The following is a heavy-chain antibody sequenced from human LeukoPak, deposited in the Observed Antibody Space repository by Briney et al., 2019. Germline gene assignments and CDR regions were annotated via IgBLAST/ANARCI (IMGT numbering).Heavy chain of an antibody. J-gene: IGHJ5*02. V-gene: IGHV4-59*12. CDR2: IYYSGST. CDR1: GGSISSYY. D-gene: IGHD3/OR15-3a*01. Sequence: SETLSLTCTVSGGSISSYYWSWIRQPPGKGLEWIGYIYYSGSTNYNPSLKSRVTISVDTSKNQFSLKLSSVTAADTAVYYCARVMRVLDWGSERERWFDPWGQGTLVTVSS. CDR3: ARVMRVLDWGSERERWFDP.